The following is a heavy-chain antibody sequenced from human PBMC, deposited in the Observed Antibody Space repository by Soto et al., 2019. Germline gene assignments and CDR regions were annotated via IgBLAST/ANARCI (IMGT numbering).Heavy chain of an antibody. V-gene: IGHV3-23*01. CDR3: AKPRGPRYYFDD. Sequence: GSLRRSCAASGFTFSNFDMSWVRQAPGKGLEWVSGISGSGDSTFYADSVKGRFTISRDNSKNTLYMQMNSLRVEDTAMYYCAKPRGPRYYFDDWGQGALVTVSS. CDR1: GFTFSNFD. J-gene: IGHJ4*02. D-gene: IGHD1-20*01. CDR2: ISGSGDST.